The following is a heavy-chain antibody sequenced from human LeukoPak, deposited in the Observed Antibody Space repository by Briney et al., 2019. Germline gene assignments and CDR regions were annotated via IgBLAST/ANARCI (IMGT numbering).Heavy chain of an antibody. V-gene: IGHV3-53*01. CDR2: IYSGGST. CDR3: ARAPAWGGNFDI. J-gene: IGHJ3*02. D-gene: IGHD3-16*01. CDR1: GFTVSSNY. Sequence: GGSLRLSCAASGFTVSSNYMSWVRQAPGKGLEWVSVIYSGGSTYYPGSVKGRFTISRDNSKSTLYLQMNSLRAEDTAVYYCARAPAWGGNFDIWGQGTMVTVSS.